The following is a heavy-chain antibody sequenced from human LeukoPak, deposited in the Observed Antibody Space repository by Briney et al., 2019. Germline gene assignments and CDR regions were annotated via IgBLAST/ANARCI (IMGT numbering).Heavy chain of an antibody. CDR1: GGSFSGYY. CDR2: INHSGST. Sequence: PSETLSLTCAVYGGSFSGYYWSWIRQPPGKGLEWIGEINHSGSTNYNPSLKSRVTISVDTSKNQFSLKISSVNAADTAVYYCARGRRLRLFDYWGQGTLVTVSS. CDR3: ARGRRLRLFDY. V-gene: IGHV4-34*01. J-gene: IGHJ4*02.